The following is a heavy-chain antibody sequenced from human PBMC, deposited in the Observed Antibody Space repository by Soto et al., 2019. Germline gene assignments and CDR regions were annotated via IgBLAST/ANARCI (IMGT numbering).Heavy chain of an antibody. V-gene: IGHV3-23*01. J-gene: IGHJ1*01. Sequence: EVQLLESGGGLVQPGGSLRLSCAASGFTFSSYAMSWVRQAPGKGLEWVSGISGSGDSTYYADSVKGRFTISRDNFQDRLCLQMTSVRDEDAVGCDWAEGVPGIDVAGTGCFQHWGQRTLVTVS. D-gene: IGHD6-19*01. CDR1: GFTFSSYA. CDR3: AEGVPGIDVAGTGCFQH. CDR2: ISGSGDST.